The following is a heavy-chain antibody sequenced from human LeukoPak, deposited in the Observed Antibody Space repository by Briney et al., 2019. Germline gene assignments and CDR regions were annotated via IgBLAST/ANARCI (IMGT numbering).Heavy chain of an antibody. CDR3: VRDYRGSSTSCWWFDP. J-gene: IGHJ5*02. CDR1: GITFSSYA. CDR2: IRYDGSNK. Sequence: GGSLRLSCAASGITFSSYAMSWVRQAPGKGLEWVAFIRYDGSNKYYADSVKGRFTISRDNAKNSLYLQMNSLRAEDTAVYYCVRDYRGSSTSCWWFDPWGQGTLVTVSS. V-gene: IGHV3-30*02. D-gene: IGHD2-2*01.